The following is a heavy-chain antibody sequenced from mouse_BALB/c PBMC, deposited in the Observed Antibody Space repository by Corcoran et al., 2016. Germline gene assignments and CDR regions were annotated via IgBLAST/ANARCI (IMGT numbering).Heavy chain of an antibody. J-gene: IGHJ4*01. Sequence: IQLVQSGPELKKPGETVKISCKASGYTFTNYGMNWVKQAPGKGLKWMGWINTYTGEPTYADDFKGRFAFSLETSASNDYWQINNLKNEDTATYFWAREPRAMDYWGQGTSVTVSS. CDR2: INTYTGEP. CDR3: AREPRAMDY. CDR1: GYTFTNYG. V-gene: IGHV9-3-1*01.